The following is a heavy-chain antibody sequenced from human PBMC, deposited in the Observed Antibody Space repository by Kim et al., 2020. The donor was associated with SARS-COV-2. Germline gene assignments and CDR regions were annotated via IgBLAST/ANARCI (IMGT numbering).Heavy chain of an antibody. V-gene: IGHV4-30-4*01. CDR3: ARVCGSGSYIDY. Sequence: SETLSLTCTVSGGSISIGDYYWSWIRQPPGKGLEWIWYIYYSGSTYYNPSPKRRVTISVDQSKNQFSLELSSVTAAVTAVYYFARVCGSGSYIDYWGQGTLDTVSP. CDR2: IYYSGST. CDR1: GGSISIGDYY. J-gene: IGHJ4*02. D-gene: IGHD3-10*01.